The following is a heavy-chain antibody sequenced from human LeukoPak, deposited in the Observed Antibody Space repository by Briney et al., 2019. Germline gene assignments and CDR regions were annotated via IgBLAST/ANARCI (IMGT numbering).Heavy chain of an antibody. J-gene: IGHJ2*01. CDR1: GGSFSGYY. CDR2: INHSGST. CDR3: AGEARGKYH. V-gene: IGHV4-34*01. Sequence: KPSETLSLTCAVYGGSFSGYYWSWIRQPPGKGLEWIGEINHSGSTNYNPSLKNRVTISVDTSKNQFSLKLSSVTAADTAVYYCAGEARGKYHCGRGTLVTVSS.